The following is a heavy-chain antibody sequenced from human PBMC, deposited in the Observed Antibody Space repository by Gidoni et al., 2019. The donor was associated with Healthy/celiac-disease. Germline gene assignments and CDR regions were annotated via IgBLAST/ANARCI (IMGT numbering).Heavy chain of an antibody. D-gene: IGHD3-22*01. CDR3: ARAHINYYDSSGIFDY. J-gene: IGHJ4*02. V-gene: IGHV3-21*01. CDR1: GFTFSSYS. CDR2: ISSSSSYI. Sequence: EVQLVESGGGLVKPGGSLRLSCAASGFTFSSYSMNWVRPAPGKGLEWVSSISSSSSYIYYADSVKGRFTISRDNAKNSLYLQMNSLRAEDTAVYYCARAHINYYDSSGIFDYWGQGTLVTVSS.